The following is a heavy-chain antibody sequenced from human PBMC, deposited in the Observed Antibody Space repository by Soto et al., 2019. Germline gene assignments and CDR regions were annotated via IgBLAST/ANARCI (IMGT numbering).Heavy chain of an antibody. J-gene: IGHJ5*02. CDR2: IYYRGTT. V-gene: IGHV4-59*12. Sequence: SETLSLTCNVSNGSLNLYYWSWIRQPPGKELEWIGNIYYRGTTNYNPSLQGRVTMSIDTSKNQFSLMLTSVTAADTAVYYCTRVATAVPSWGRGVLVTFSA. D-gene: IGHD5-18*01. CDR3: TRVATAVPS. CDR1: NGSLNLYY.